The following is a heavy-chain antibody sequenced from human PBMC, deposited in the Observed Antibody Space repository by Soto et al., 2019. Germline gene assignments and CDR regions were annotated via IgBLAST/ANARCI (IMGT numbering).Heavy chain of an antibody. CDR2: ISPHNGKT. CDR3: ARDSSHYFDY. CDR1: GYPLVTYY. Sequence: GSVKVSFKTSGYPLVTYYISLLRQAPGQGIEWIGWISPHNGKTNYIEDLQGRVTLTADTSTSTAYMELRNLRSDDTAVYFCARDSSHYFDYWGQGTMVTVSS. J-gene: IGHJ4*02. V-gene: IGHV1-18*01. D-gene: IGHD6-19*01.